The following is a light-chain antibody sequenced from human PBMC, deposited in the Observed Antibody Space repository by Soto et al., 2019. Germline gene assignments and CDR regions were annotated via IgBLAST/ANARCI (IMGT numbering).Light chain of an antibody. CDR3: SSYTSSSTLYV. J-gene: IGLJ1*01. V-gene: IGLV2-14*01. CDR2: DVS. CDR1: SSDVGGYNY. Sequence: QSVLTQPASVSGSPGQSITISCTGTSSDVGGYNYVSWYQQHPGKAPKLMIYDVSNRPSGVSNRFSGSKSGNTASVTISGLQAEDEADYYCSSYTSSSTLYVFGTGTKLTVL.